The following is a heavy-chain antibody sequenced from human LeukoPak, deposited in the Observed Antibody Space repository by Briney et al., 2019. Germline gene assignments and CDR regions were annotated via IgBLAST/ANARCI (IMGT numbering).Heavy chain of an antibody. J-gene: IGHJ4*02. CDR2: IYYSGST. Sequence: SGTLSLTCTVSGGSISSSSYYWGWIRQPPGKGLEWIGSIYYSGSTYYNPSLKSRVTISVDTSKNQFSLKLSSVTAADTAVYYCARTGIQLWLLAPSYYFDYWGQGTLVTVSS. CDR3: ARTGIQLWLLAPSYYFDY. V-gene: IGHV4-39*01. CDR1: GGSISSSSYY. D-gene: IGHD5-18*01.